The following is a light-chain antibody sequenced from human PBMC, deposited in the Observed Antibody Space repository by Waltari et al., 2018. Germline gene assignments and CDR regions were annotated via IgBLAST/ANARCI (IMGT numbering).Light chain of an antibody. CDR1: KSKVGGNNY. CDR2: DVS. V-gene: IGLV2-23*02. J-gene: IGLJ2*01. CDR3: CSYLGRSVV. Sequence: QSALTQPASVSGSTGQSITISCTGSKSKVGGNNYVSWYQQHQGKAPKLMIYDVSQRPSGVSDRFSGSKSGNTASLTISGLQAEDDADYYCCSYLGRSVVFGGGTKLTVL.